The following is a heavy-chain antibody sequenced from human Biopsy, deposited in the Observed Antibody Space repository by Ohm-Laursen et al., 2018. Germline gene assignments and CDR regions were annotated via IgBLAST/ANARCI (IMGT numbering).Heavy chain of an antibody. CDR3: AADLNVWNVNY. J-gene: IGHJ4*02. CDR1: RHTLTELS. V-gene: IGHV1-24*01. D-gene: IGHD1-1*01. Sequence: SCPVFRHTLTELSMHWARQAPGRGIEWMGGFAPENGKTGYAQKFQGRVTMTEDTSTDTAYMELSSLRSEDTAVHYYAADLNVWNVNYWGQGTQVTVSS. CDR2: FAPENGKT.